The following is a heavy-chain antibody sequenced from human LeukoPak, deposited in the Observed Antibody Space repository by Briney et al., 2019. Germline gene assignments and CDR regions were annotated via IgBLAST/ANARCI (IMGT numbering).Heavy chain of an antibody. Sequence: ASVKVSCKAPGYRFISNYIQWVRQAPGLGPEWMGWMHPGNGNTRYAEKFQGRVTMTRDTPINTAYMDLSSLRSDDTAVYYCAREGSYCVGGDCYSFDFWGQGTLITVSS. V-gene: IGHV1-2*02. CDR2: MHPGNGNT. J-gene: IGHJ4*02. CDR1: GYRFISNY. CDR3: AREGSYCVGGDCYSFDF. D-gene: IGHD2-21*02.